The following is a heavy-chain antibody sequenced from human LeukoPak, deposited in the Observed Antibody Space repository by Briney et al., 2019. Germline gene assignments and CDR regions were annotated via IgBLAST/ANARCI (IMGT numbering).Heavy chain of an antibody. V-gene: IGHV3-30*18. D-gene: IGHD3-22*01. Sequence: GGSLRLSCAASGFTFSSYGMHWVRQAPGKGLEWVAVISYDGSNKYYADSEKGRFTISRDNSKNTLYLQMNSLRAEDTAVYYCAKDSGDSSGYFSFDYWGQGTLVTVSS. CDR3: AKDSGDSSGYFSFDY. CDR1: GFTFSSYG. J-gene: IGHJ4*02. CDR2: ISYDGSNK.